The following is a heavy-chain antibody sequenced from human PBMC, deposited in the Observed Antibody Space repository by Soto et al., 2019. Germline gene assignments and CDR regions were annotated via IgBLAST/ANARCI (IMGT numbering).Heavy chain of an antibody. Sequence: PGGSLRLSCAASTFTFSNHWMSWVRQAPGKGLEWVANINQGGSAKYYLDSVKGRFTISRDNAENSLDLQMNSLRAEDTAVYHCARIYCSTTSCYIDYWGQGTLVTVSS. V-gene: IGHV3-7*01. J-gene: IGHJ4*02. CDR2: INQGGSAK. CDR1: TFTFSNHW. CDR3: ARIYCSTTSCYIDY. D-gene: IGHD2-2*02.